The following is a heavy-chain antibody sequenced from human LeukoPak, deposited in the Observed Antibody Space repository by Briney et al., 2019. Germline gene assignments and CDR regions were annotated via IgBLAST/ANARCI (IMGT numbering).Heavy chain of an antibody. Sequence: GGSLRLSCAASGFTFSSYAMHWVRQAPGKGLEYVSAISSNGGSTYYANSVKGRFTISRDNSKNTLYLQMGSLRAEDMAVYYCARSIVGATRAPFDIWGQGTMVTVSS. CDR3: ARSIVGATRAPFDI. CDR2: ISSNGGST. J-gene: IGHJ3*02. V-gene: IGHV3-64*01. D-gene: IGHD1-26*01. CDR1: GFTFSSYA.